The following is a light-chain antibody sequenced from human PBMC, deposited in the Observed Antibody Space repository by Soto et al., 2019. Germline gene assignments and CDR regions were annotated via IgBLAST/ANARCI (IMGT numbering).Light chain of an antibody. V-gene: IGKV1-5*01. Sequence: DIPMTQSPSSLSASVGDRVTITCRASQDISNYLAWYQPKPGKAPKLLIYDASSLESGVPSRLRVSGSGTEFTLPIRSLQPDDFATYYCQQYNSYSTFGHGTKVDIK. CDR2: DAS. CDR3: QQYNSYST. J-gene: IGKJ1*01. CDR1: QDISNY.